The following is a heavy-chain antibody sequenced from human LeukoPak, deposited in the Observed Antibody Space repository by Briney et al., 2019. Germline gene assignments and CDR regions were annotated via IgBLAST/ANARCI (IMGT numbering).Heavy chain of an antibody. J-gene: IGHJ4*02. Sequence: PGGSLRLSCAASGFNFSSYAMSWVRQAPGKGLEWVSAISGSGGSTYYADSVKGWFTISRDNSKNTLYLQMNSLRAEDTAVYYCAIATDWLLDYWGQGTLVTVSS. CDR1: GFNFSSYA. D-gene: IGHD3-9*01. CDR2: ISGSGGST. V-gene: IGHV3-23*01. CDR3: AIATDWLLDY.